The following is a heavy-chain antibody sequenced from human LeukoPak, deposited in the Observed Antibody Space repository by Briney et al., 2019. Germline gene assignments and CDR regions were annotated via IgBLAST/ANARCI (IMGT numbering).Heavy chain of an antibody. D-gene: IGHD3-3*01. CDR2: ISYDGSNK. CDR3: ARVSQYYDFWSGLGY. J-gene: IGHJ4*02. V-gene: IGHV3-30-3*01. Sequence: GGSLRLSCAASGFTFSSYAMHWVRQAPGKGLEWVAVISYDGSNKYYADSVKGRFTISRDNSKNTLYLQMNSLRAEDTAVYYCARVSQYYDFWSGLGYWGQGTLVTVSS. CDR1: GFTFSSYA.